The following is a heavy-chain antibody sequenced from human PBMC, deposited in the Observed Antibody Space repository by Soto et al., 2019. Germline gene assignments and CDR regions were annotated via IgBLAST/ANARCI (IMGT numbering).Heavy chain of an antibody. CDR2: IIPIFGTA. Sequence: QVQLVQSGAEVKKPGSSVKVSCKASGGTFSSYAISWVRQAPGQGLEWMGGIIPIFGTANYAQKFQGRVTITADKPTSTAYMELSSLRSDDTAVYYCARTTVTQIPGWFDPWGQGTLVTVSS. D-gene: IGHD4-17*01. V-gene: IGHV1-69*06. J-gene: IGHJ5*02. CDR3: ARTTVTQIPGWFDP. CDR1: GGTFSSYA.